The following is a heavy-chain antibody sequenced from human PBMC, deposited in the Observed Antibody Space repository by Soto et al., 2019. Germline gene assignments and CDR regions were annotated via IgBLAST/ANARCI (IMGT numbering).Heavy chain of an antibody. CDR2: IIPIFGTA. D-gene: IGHD2-15*01. CDR1: GGTLSIYA. Sequence: SVKVSWKAAGGTLSIYAISWVRQAPRQGLEWMGGIIPIFGTANYAQKFQGRVTITADESTSTAYMELSSLRSEDTAVYYCARAVCSGGSSYITRKYYSYGMDVWGQGTTGTVSS. CDR3: ARAVCSGGSSYITRKYYSYGMDV. J-gene: IGHJ6*02. V-gene: IGHV1-69*13.